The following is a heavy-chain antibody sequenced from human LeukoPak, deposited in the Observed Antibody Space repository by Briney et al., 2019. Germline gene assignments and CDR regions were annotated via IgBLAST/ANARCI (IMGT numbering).Heavy chain of an antibody. CDR3: ARGVRFLEWLTSLPYPSPGGYGMDV. J-gene: IGHJ6*02. D-gene: IGHD3-3*01. CDR1: GGSISSYY. V-gene: IGHV4-59*01. CDR2: IYYSGST. Sequence: SETLSLTCTVSGGSISSYYWSWIRQPPGKGLGWIGYIYYSGSTNYNPSLKSRVTISVDTSKNQFSLKLSSVTAADTAVYYCARGVRFLEWLTSLPYPSPGGYGMDVWGQGTTVTVSS.